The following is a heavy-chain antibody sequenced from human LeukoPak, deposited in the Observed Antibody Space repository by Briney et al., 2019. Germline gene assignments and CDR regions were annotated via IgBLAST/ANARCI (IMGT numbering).Heavy chain of an antibody. Sequence: SETLSLTCTVSGGSISSYYWSWIWQPPGRVLEWIGYIHYTGTTNYNPSLKSRLTISVDTSKNQFSLKLSSVTAADTAVYFCARETYGAFRSWGQGTLVTVSS. J-gene: IGHJ5*02. CDR1: GGSISSYY. V-gene: IGHV4-59*01. CDR2: IHYTGTT. CDR3: ARETYGAFRS. D-gene: IGHD4-17*01.